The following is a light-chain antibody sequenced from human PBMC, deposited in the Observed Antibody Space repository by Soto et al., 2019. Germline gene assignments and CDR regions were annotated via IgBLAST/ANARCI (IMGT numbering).Light chain of an antibody. J-gene: IGKJ1*01. V-gene: IGKV3-20*01. CDR3: QQYGSLSWT. CDR2: GAS. CDR1: QNVDSNS. Sequence: IVLTQSPGTLSLSPGERATVSCRSSQNVDSNSLAWYQQKPGQAPRIIIFGASGRATGIPDRFSGSGSGTDFTLTISRLEPEDFAVYYCQQYGSLSWTFGQGTKV.